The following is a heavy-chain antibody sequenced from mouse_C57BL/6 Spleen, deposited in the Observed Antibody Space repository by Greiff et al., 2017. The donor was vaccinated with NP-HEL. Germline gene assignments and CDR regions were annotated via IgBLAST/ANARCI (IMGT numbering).Heavy chain of an antibody. CDR3: ARTGTSAWFAY. D-gene: IGHD4-1*01. CDR2: ISYDGSN. CDR1: GYSITSGYY. Sequence: EVQVVESGPGLVKPSPSLSLTCSVTGYSITSGYYWNWIRQFPGNQLEWMGYISYDGSNNYNPSLKNRISITRDTSKNQFFLKLNSVTTEDTATYYCARTGTSAWFAYWGQGTLVTVSA. V-gene: IGHV3-6*01. J-gene: IGHJ3*01.